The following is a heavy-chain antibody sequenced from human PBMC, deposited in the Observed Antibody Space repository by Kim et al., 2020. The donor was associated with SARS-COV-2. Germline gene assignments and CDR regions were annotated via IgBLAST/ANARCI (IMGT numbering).Heavy chain of an antibody. CDR1: GFTFSSYG. J-gene: IGHJ6*02. CDR2: IWYDGSNK. V-gene: IGHV3-33*01. CDR3: ARSGSGNGMDV. Sequence: GGSLRLSCAASGFTFSSYGMHWVRQAPGKGLEWVAAIWYDGSNKYYADSVKGRFTISRDDSKNTLYLQMNSLRAEDTAVYYCARSGSGNGMDVWGQGTTVTVSS. D-gene: IGHD3-10*01.